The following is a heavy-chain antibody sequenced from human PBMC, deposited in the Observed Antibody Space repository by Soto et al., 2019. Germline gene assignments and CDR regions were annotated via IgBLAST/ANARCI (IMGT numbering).Heavy chain of an antibody. CDR3: ARASGNCFSTSCYFVYYYYGMDV. D-gene: IGHD2-2*01. Sequence: SETLSLTCTVSGGSISSGGYYWSWIRQHPGKGLEWIGYIYYSGSTYYNPSLKSRVTISVDTSKNQFSLKLSSVTAADTAVYYCARASGNCFSTSCYFVYYYYGMDVWGQGTTVTVS. CDR1: GGSISSGGYY. V-gene: IGHV4-31*03. J-gene: IGHJ6*02. CDR2: IYYSGST.